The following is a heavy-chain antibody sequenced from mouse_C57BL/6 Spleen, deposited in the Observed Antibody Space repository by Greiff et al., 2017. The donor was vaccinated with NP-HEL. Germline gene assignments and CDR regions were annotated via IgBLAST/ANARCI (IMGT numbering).Heavy chain of an antibody. CDR3: ARGGYYGNYGYFDV. Sequence: EVKLQESGPGLVKPSQSLSLTCSVTGYSITSGYYWNWIRQFPGNKLEWMGYISYDGSNNYNPSLKNRISITRDTSKNQFFLKLNSVTTEDTATYYCARGGYYGNYGYFDVWGTGTTVTVSS. V-gene: IGHV3-6*01. CDR2: ISYDGSN. J-gene: IGHJ1*03. CDR1: GYSITSGYY. D-gene: IGHD2-1*01.